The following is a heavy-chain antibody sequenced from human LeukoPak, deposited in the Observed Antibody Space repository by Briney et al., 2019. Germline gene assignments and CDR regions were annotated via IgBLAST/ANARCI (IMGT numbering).Heavy chain of an antibody. CDR2: FRSYTDGGTI. CDR3: TTVIMGTPKDDY. Sequence: GGSLRLSCAASGFTFSNARMSWVRQAPGKGLEWVGRFRSYTDGGTIDYAAPVKGRFTISRDDSKNTLYLQMNSLKTEDTAVYYCTTVIMGTPKDDYWGQGTLVTVSS. CDR1: GFTFSNAR. V-gene: IGHV3-15*01. J-gene: IGHJ4*02. D-gene: IGHD2-8*01.